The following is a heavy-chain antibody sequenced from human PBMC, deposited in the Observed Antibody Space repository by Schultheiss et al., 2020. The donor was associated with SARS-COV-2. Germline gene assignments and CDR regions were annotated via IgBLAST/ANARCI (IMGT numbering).Heavy chain of an antibody. CDR2: IYYSGST. V-gene: IGHV4-59*12. J-gene: IGHJ5*02. CDR1: GGSFSGYY. CDR3: ARGPTVTTYRWFDP. D-gene: IGHD4-17*01. Sequence: SETLSLTCAVYGGSFSGYYWSWIRQPPGKGLEWIGYIYYSGSTNYNPSLKSRVTISVDTSKNQFSLKLSSVTAADTAVYYCARGPTVTTYRWFDPWGQGTLVTVSS.